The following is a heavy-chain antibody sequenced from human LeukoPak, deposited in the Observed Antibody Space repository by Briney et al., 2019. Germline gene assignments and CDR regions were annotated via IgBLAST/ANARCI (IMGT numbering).Heavy chain of an antibody. Sequence: SETLSLTCTVSGGSISSYYWSWIRQPPGKGLEWIGYIYYSGSTNYNPSLKSRVTISVDTSKNQFSLKLSSVTAADTAVYYCARLTAGSSGWYVVDYWGQGILVTVSS. J-gene: IGHJ4*02. D-gene: IGHD6-19*01. CDR1: GGSISSYY. V-gene: IGHV4-59*08. CDR2: IYYSGST. CDR3: ARLTAGSSGWYVVDY.